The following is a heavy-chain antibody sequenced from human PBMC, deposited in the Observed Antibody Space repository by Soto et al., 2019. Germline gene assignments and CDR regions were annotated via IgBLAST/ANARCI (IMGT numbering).Heavy chain of an antibody. D-gene: IGHD1-26*01. CDR2: ISFDGSNK. Sequence: QVQLVESGGGVVQPGRSLRLSCAASGFTFSSYGMHWVRQAPGKGLEWVAVISFDGSNKYYADSVKGRFTISRDNSKNTLFLHMNSLRAEDTAVYYCAKDRVGLDYWGQGTLVTVSS. CDR1: GFTFSSYG. V-gene: IGHV3-30*18. CDR3: AKDRVGLDY. J-gene: IGHJ4*02.